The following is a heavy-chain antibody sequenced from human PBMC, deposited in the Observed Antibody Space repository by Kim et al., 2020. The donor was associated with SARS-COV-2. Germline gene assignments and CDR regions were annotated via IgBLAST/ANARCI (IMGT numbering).Heavy chain of an antibody. V-gene: IGHV1-24*01. CDR1: GYTLTELS. J-gene: IGHJ5*02. Sequence: ASVKVSCKVSGYTLTELSMHWVRQAPGKGLEWMGGFDPEDGETIYAQKFQGRVTMTEDTSTDTAYMELSSLRSEDTAVYYCATAPPLLERRRMWFDPWGQGTLVTVSS. CDR2: FDPEDGET. CDR3: ATAPPLLERRRMWFDP. D-gene: IGHD1-1*01.